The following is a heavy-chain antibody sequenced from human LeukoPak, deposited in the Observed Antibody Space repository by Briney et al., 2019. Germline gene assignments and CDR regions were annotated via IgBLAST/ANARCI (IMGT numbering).Heavy chain of an antibody. CDR3: ASQDVGAAAGSVDY. Sequence: ASVKVSCKASGYTFTGYYMHWVRQAPGQGLEWMGWINPNSGGTNYAQKLQGRVTMTRDTSISTAYMELSRLRSDDTAVYYCASQDVGAAAGSVDYWGQGTLVTVSS. CDR2: INPNSGGT. D-gene: IGHD6-13*01. J-gene: IGHJ4*02. V-gene: IGHV1-2*02. CDR1: GYTFTGYY.